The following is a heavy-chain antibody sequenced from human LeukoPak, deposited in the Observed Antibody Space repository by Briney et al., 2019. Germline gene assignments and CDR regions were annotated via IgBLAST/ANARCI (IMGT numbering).Heavy chain of an antibody. D-gene: IGHD3-16*02. CDR1: GGSISSSSYY. CDR2: IYYSGST. V-gene: IGHV4-39*01. J-gene: IGHJ4*02. Sequence: SETLSLTCTVSGGSISSSSYYWGWIRQPPGKGLEWIGSIYYSGSTYYNPSLKSRVTISVDTSKNQFSLKLSSVTAADTAVYYCARLAGYYDYVWGGYRPEDYWGQGTLVTVFS. CDR3: ARLAGYYDYVWGGYRPEDY.